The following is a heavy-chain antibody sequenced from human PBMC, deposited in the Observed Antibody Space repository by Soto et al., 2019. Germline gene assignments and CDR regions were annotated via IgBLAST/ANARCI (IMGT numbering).Heavy chain of an antibody. J-gene: IGHJ6*02. CDR1: GGTFSSYA. CDR2: IIPIFGTA. CDR3: ARGPIRDSSGENYYGMDV. V-gene: IGHV1-69*13. Sequence: SVKVSCKASGGTFSSYAISWVRQAPGQGLEWMGGIIPIFGTANYAQKFQGRVTITADESTSTAYMELSSLRSEDTAVYYCARGPIRDSSGENYYGMDVWGQGTSVTVSS. D-gene: IGHD3-22*01.